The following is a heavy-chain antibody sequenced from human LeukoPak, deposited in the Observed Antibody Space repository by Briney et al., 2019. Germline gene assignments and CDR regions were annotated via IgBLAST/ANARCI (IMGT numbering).Heavy chain of an antibody. J-gene: IGHJ4*02. CDR2: ITSSSYI. V-gene: IGHV3-21*01. CDR1: GFTFGSYS. Sequence: GGSLRLSCAASGFTFGSYSMNWVRQAPGKGLEWVSCITSSSYIYYGDSVKGRFTISRDNAKNSLYLQMNSLRAEDTAVYYCARDVIAVAGLFDYWGQGTLVTVSS. CDR3: ARDVIAVAGLFDY. D-gene: IGHD6-19*01.